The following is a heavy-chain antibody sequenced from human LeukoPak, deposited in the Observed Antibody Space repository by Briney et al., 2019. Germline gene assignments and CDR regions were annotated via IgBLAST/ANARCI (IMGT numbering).Heavy chain of an antibody. Sequence: GGSLRLSCAASGFTFTSYSMNWVRQAPGKGLEWVSTISGSGGSTYYADSVKGRFTISRDNSKNTLYLQMNSLRAEDTAVYYCAKEGGITIFGVVIKPLNWFDPWGQGALVTVSS. CDR1: GFTFTSYS. J-gene: IGHJ5*02. CDR2: ISGSGGST. D-gene: IGHD3-3*01. CDR3: AKEGGITIFGVVIKPLNWFDP. V-gene: IGHV3-23*01.